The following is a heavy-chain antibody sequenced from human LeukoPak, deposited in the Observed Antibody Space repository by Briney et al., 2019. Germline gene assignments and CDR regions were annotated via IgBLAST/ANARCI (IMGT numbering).Heavy chain of an antibody. CDR3: ARDPTPWRSSSAPAY. CDR1: GFIFSSYA. CDR2: ISGSGGST. J-gene: IGHJ4*02. V-gene: IGHV3-23*01. Sequence: PGGSLRLSCAASGFIFSSYAMSWVRQAPGKGLEWVSAISGSGGSTYYTDSVKGRFTISRDNSKNSVYLQMNSLRPEDTAIYYCARDPTPWRSSSAPAYWGQGTLVTVSS. D-gene: IGHD6-6*01.